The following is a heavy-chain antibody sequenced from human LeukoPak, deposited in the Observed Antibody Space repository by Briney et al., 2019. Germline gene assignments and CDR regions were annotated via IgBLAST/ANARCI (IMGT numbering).Heavy chain of an antibody. J-gene: IGHJ4*02. CDR3: ARMSTGHDF. CDR2: VNHSGYT. D-gene: IGHD4-17*01. V-gene: IGHV4-34*01. Sequence: SETLSLTCAVSGTSFSSYYWSWIRQPPGKGLEWIGEVNHSGYTNDNPSLKSRVTISVDTSKNQFSLRLRSVTAADTGVYFCARMSTGHDFWGQGTLVSV. CDR1: GTSFSSYY.